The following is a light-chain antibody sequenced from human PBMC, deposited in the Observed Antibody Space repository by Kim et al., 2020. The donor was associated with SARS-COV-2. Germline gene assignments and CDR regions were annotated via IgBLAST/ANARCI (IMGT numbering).Light chain of an antibody. J-gene: IGKJ4*01. CDR1: QSFTSK. V-gene: IGKV3-15*01. CDR3: QQDNSWPLT. CDR2: DTS. Sequence: EIVMTQSPATLSVSPGERATLSCRASQSFTSKLAWFQQKPGRAPRLLIYDTSTRATGIPARFSGSGSGTEFTLTISSLQSEDFAVYYCQQDNSWPLTFGGGTKVDIK.